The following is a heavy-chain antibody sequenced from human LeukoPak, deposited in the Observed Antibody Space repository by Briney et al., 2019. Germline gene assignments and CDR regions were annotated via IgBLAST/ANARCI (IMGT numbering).Heavy chain of an antibody. J-gene: IGHJ4*02. CDR3: ARGYDYYDTSGDYFY. D-gene: IGHD3-22*01. Sequence: SETLSLTCAVYGGLFSGYFWSWIRQPPGKGLEWIGEINHSGSTNYNPSLKSRVTLSVDSSKNQFSPKLSSVTAADTAVYYCARGYDYYDTSGDYFYWGQGTLVTVSS. V-gene: IGHV4-34*01. CDR2: INHSGST. CDR1: GGLFSGYF.